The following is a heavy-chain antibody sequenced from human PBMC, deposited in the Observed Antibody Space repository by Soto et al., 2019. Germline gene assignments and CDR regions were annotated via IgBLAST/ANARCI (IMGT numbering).Heavy chain of an antibody. CDR2: IIPILGIA. D-gene: IGHD5-18*01. CDR1: GVTFSSYT. CDR3: ARAFRGYSYGFDY. J-gene: IGHJ4*02. V-gene: IGHV1-69*02. Sequence: GASVKVSCKASGVTFSSYTISWVRQAPGQGLEWMGRIIPILGIANYAQKFQGRVTITADKSTSTAYMELSSLRSEDTAVYYCARAFRGYSYGFDYWGQGTLVTVSS.